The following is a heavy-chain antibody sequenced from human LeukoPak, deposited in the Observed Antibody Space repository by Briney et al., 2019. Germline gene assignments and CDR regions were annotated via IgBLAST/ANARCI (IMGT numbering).Heavy chain of an antibody. Sequence: GALRLSCAASGFTFSSYSMNWVRQAPGKGLEWVSYISSSSSTIYYADSVKGRFTISRDNARNTLYLQMNSLRAEDTAVYYCARWYYYETSGLYYGSFDNWGQGTLVTVSS. CDR2: ISSSSSTI. V-gene: IGHV3-48*01. CDR3: ARWYYYETSGLYYGSFDN. J-gene: IGHJ5*02. D-gene: IGHD3-22*01. CDR1: GFTFSSYS.